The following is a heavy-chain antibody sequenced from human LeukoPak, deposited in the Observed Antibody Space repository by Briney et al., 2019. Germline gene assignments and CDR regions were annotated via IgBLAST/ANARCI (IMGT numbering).Heavy chain of an antibody. V-gene: IGHV5-10-1*01. CDR1: GYNFANYW. J-gene: IGHJ4*02. D-gene: IGHD3-22*01. Sequence: GESLKISCKGRGYNFANYWINWVRQMPGKGLEWMGSIDPSDSYTKYSPSFQGHVTISSDKSISTAYLQWITLEASDTAMYYCVRKFYASSGYYYSDTYYFDYWGQGTTVTVSS. CDR3: VRKFYASSGYYYSDTYYFDY. CDR2: IDPSDSYT.